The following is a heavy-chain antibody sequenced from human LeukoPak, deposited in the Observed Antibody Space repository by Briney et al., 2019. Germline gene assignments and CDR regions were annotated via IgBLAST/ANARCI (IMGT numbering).Heavy chain of an antibody. CDR3: ARSTYYDFWSGYSEDAFDI. V-gene: IGHV4-38-2*02. CDR2: IYHSGST. CDR1: GYSISSGYY. D-gene: IGHD3-3*01. J-gene: IGHJ3*02. Sequence: SETLSLTCTVSGYSISSGYYWGWIRQPPGKGLEWIGSIYHSGSTYYNPSLKSRVTISVDTSKNQFSLKLSSVTAADTAVYYCARSTYYDFWSGYSEDAFDIWGQGTMVTVSS.